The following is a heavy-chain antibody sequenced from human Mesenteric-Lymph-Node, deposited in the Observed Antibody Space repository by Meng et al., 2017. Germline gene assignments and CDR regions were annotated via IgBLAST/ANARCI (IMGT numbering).Heavy chain of an antibody. CDR1: GFTVSSNY. Sequence: EVQLVEAGGGLIQPGGSLRLSCAASGFTVSSNYMSWVRQAPGKGLEWVAAVTKDGSDTYYADSVKGRFTISRDNSKNTLYLQMNSLRGEDTAVYYCATKDDPWGQGTLVTASS. V-gene: IGHV3-53*05. CDR2: VTKDGSDT. CDR3: ATKDDP. J-gene: IGHJ5*02.